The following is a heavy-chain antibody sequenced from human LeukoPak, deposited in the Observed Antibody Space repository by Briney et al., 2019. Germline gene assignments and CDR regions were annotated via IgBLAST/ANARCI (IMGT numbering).Heavy chain of an antibody. J-gene: IGHJ4*02. CDR2: IYYSGST. Sequence: PSQTLSLTCTVSGGSISSGDYYWGWIRPPPGQGLEGSGYIYYSGSTYYNPSLKSRVTISVDTSKNQFSLKLSSVTAADTAVYYCARDADSALDYWGQGTLVTVSS. D-gene: IGHD2-15*01. CDR3: ARDADSALDY. V-gene: IGHV4-30-4*01. CDR1: GGSISSGDYY.